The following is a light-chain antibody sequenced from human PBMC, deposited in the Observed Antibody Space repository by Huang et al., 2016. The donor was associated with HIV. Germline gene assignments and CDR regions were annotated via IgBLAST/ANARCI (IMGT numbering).Light chain of an antibody. CDR2: DAS. CDR1: QSLDKGF. CDR3: HHYGATQWA. J-gene: IGKJ1*01. Sequence: VLTHSPGPLSSSPGGPAVISFRASQSLDKGFLAWYRQKPGQAPELLIFDASKRTSDIPDRFVGRGSGTDVSLTINGLDPEDFAFYFCHHYGATQWAFCRGTRVEMK. V-gene: IGKV3-20*01.